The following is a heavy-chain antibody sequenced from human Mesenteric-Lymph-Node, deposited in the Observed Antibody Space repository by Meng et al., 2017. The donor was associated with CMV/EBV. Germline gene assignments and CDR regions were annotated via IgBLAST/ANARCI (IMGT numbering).Heavy chain of an antibody. J-gene: IGHJ6*02. Sequence: ESLKISCAASGFTYSTYWMTWVRQAPGKGLEWIGYIYYSGSTNYNPSLKSRVTISVDTSKNQFSLKLSSVTAADTAVYYCARYAVLAAAGTNYYYGMDVWGQGTTVTVSS. V-gene: IGHV4-59*01. D-gene: IGHD6-13*01. CDR2: IYYSGST. CDR3: ARYAVLAAAGTNYYYGMDV. CDR1: GFTYSTYW.